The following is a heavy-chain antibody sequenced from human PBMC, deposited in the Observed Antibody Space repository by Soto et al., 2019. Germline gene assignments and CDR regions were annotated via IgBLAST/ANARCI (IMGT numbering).Heavy chain of an antibody. CDR3: ARDRSGLHGADY. D-gene: IGHD6-19*01. Sequence: ASVKVSCKASGYTFTSYGISWVRQAPGQGLEWMGWINPNSGGTNYAQKFQGRVTMTRDTSIRTVYMELSRLRYDDTAVYYCARDRSGLHGADYWGQGALVTSPQ. V-gene: IGHV1-2*02. CDR2: INPNSGGT. CDR1: GYTFTSYG. J-gene: IGHJ4*02.